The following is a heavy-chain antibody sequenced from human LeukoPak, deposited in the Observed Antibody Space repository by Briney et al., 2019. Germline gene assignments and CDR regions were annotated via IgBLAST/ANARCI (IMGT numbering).Heavy chain of an antibody. J-gene: IGHJ4*02. CDR1: GFTFDDCT. CDR2: ITGDGSRT. V-gene: IGHV3-43*02. Sequence: GGSLRLSCAASGFTFDDCTMHWVRLTPGRGLEWVSLITGDGSRTYSTNSLKGRFTISRDNSKNSLYLQIISLTTGDSGLYYCVKDQPVLSYWGQGTLVTVSS. D-gene: IGHD3-16*02. CDR3: VKDQPVLSY.